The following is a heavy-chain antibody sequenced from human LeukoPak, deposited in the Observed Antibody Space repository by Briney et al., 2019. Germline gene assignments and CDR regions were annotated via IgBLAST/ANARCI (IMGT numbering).Heavy chain of an antibody. V-gene: IGHV3-21*01. CDR1: GFTFSSYS. CDR3: ARVGPPYCSGGSCYSEFDY. Sequence: GGSLRLSCAASGFTFSSYSMNWVRQAPGKGLEWVSSISTSSSYIYYADSVKGRFTISRDNAKNSLYLQMNSLRAEDTAVYYCARVGPPYCSGGSCYSEFDYWGQGTLVTVSS. J-gene: IGHJ4*02. CDR2: ISTSSSYI. D-gene: IGHD2-15*01.